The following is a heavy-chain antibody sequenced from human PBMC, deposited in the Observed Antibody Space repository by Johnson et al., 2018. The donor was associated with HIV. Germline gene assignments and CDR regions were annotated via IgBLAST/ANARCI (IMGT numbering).Heavy chain of an antibody. CDR3: AKDERQLGGWSHAFDI. D-gene: IGHD3-16*01. CDR1: GFTFSDYY. J-gene: IGHJ3*02. V-gene: IGHV3-11*01. Sequence: QVQLLESGGGLVQPGGSLRLSCAASGFTFSDYYMSWIRQPPGKGLEWVSYISSSASTIYYADSVRGRFAISRDNVKNSLYLQMISLRAEYTAVYFCAKDERQLGGWSHAFDIWGQGTKVTVSS. CDR2: ISSSASTI.